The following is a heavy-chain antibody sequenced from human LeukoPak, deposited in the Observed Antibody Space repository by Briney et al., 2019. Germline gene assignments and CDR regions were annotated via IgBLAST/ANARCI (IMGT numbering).Heavy chain of an antibody. V-gene: IGHV4-59*01. CDR2: PYTTGST. J-gene: IGHJ4*02. CDR1: GGSISSYY. D-gene: IGHD1-1*01. Sequence: SETLSLTCSVSGGSISSYYWSWIRQPPGKGREWIGYPYTTGSTNYNPSLKSRITISADTSKNQLPLRLESVTAADTAVYYCAGSATGTHAEIGYWGQGTLVTVSS. CDR3: AGSATGTHAEIGY.